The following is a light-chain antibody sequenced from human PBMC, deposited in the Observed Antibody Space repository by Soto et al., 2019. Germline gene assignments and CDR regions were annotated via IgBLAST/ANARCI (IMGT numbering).Light chain of an antibody. Sequence: VVTQSPATVSLSTGERATLSCRASQSVSSYLAWYQQKPGQAPRLLTYGASSRATGIPDRFSGSGSGTDFTLIISRLEPEDVAVYYCQQYNNWPITFGQGTRLEI. CDR2: GAS. J-gene: IGKJ5*01. CDR1: QSVSSY. CDR3: QQYNNWPIT. V-gene: IGKV3-20*01.